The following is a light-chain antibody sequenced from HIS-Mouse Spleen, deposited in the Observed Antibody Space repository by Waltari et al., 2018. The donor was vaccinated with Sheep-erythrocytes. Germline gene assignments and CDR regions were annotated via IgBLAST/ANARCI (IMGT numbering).Light chain of an antibody. J-gene: IGKJ2*01. V-gene: IGKV4-1*01. CDR3: QQYNNWPPPYT. CDR2: WAS. CDR1: QSVLYSSNNKNY. Sequence: GSLGERATINCKSSQSVLYSSNNKNYLAWYQQKPGQPPKLLIYWASTRESGVPDRFSGSGSGTDFTLTISSMQSEDFAVYYCQQYNNWPPPYTFGQGTKLEIK.